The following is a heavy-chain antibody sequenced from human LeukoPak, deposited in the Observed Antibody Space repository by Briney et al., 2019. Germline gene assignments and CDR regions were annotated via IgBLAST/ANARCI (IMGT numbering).Heavy chain of an antibody. CDR3: ARDFGGNAIFDF. D-gene: IGHD4-23*01. V-gene: IGHV3-23*01. Sequence: GGSLRLSCAASGFTFSNYAMSWVRQAPGKGLEWVSVIRGTSGNTNYADSVKGRFTISRDNSKDMLYLQMDSLRAEDTAVYYCARDFGGNAIFDFWGQGTLVTVSS. CDR1: GFTFSNYA. J-gene: IGHJ4*02. CDR2: IRGTSGNT.